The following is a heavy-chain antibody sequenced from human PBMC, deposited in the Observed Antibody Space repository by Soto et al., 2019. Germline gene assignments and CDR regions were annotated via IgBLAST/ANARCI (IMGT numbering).Heavy chain of an antibody. CDR1: GYTFTSYG. Sequence: QVQLVQSGAEVKKPGASVKVSCKASGYTFTSYGISWVRQAPGQGLEWMGWISAYNGNTNYAQKLQGRVTMTTDTTTSTAYMELRSLRADDTAGYYCARGPRVTPTNHDYWYFDLWGRGTLVTVSS. V-gene: IGHV1-18*01. D-gene: IGHD4-4*01. J-gene: IGHJ2*01. CDR3: ARGPRVTPTNHDYWYFDL. CDR2: ISAYNGNT.